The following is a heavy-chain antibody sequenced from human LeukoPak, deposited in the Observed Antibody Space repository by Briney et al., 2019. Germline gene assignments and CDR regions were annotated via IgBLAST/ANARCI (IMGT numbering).Heavy chain of an antibody. D-gene: IGHD6-19*01. Sequence: GGSLRLSCAASGFTFSSYAMHWVRQAPGKGLEWVAVISYDGSNKYYADSVKGRFTISRDNSENTLYLQMNSLRAEDTAVYYCARVGSSGWDFDYWGQGTLVTVSS. V-gene: IGHV3-30*04. CDR3: ARVGSSGWDFDY. J-gene: IGHJ4*02. CDR2: ISYDGSNK. CDR1: GFTFSSYA.